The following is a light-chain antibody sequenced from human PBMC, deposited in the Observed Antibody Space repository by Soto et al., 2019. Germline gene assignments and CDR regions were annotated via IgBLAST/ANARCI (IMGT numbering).Light chain of an antibody. CDR3: SSYTVSSTVL. V-gene: IGLV2-14*01. CDR1: SSDIGGYDY. J-gene: IGLJ2*01. Sequence: QSALTQPASVSGSPGQSITISCTGSSSDIGGYDYVSWYQQHPGKAPKLMISDVSHRPSGISNRFSGSKSGNTASLTISGLQAEDEADYYCSSYTVSSTVLFGGGTKVTVL. CDR2: DVS.